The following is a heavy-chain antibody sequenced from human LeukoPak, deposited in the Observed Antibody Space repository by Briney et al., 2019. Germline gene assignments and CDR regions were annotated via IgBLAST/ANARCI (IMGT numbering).Heavy chain of an antibody. D-gene: IGHD6-13*01. Sequence: GGSLRLSCAASGFTFDDYAMHWVRQAPGKGLEWVSGISWNSGSIGYADSVKGRFTISRDNAKNSLYLQMNSLRAEDMALYYCAKGGSIWYVPSGFDPWGQGTLVTVSS. J-gene: IGHJ5*02. CDR3: AKGGSIWYVPSGFDP. CDR2: ISWNSGSI. CDR1: GFTFDDYA. V-gene: IGHV3-9*03.